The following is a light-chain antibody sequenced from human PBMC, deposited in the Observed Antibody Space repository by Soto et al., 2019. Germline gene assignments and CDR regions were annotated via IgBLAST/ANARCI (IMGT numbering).Light chain of an antibody. J-gene: IGLJ1*01. Sequence: QSALTQPASVSGSPGQSITISCTGTSSDVGGYNYVSWYQQHPGKAPKLMISDVSNRPSGVSNRFSGSKSGNTASLTISGLQAEDEAYYYCSSYTSSSTLLYVFGTGTKLTVL. V-gene: IGLV2-14*01. CDR2: DVS. CDR3: SSYTSSSTLLYV. CDR1: SSDVGGYNY.